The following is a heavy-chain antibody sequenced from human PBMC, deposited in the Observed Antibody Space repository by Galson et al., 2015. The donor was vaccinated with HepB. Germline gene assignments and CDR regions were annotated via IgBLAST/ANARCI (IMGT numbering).Heavy chain of an antibody. CDR3: ARHATTPNYFDY. CDR1: GGSISSSSYY. Sequence: SETLSLTCTVSGGSISSSSYYWGWIRQPPGKGLEWIGSIYYSGSTYYNPSLKRRVTISVDTSKNQFSLKLSSVTAADTAVYYCARHATTPNYFDYWGQGTLVTVSS. V-gene: IGHV4-39*01. J-gene: IGHJ4*02. CDR2: IYYSGST. D-gene: IGHD1-1*01.